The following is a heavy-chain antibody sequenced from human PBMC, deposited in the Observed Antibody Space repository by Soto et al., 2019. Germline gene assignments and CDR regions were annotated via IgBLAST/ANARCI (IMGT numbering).Heavy chain of an antibody. Sequence: SETLSLTCAVYGGSFSDYYWSWIRQTPGKGLEWIGEMKQSGSTDFNPSLKSRVTISVDTSKNQFSLKLSSVTAVDTAVYYCARIFTGSGSYPSWFDPWGQGTLVTVSS. D-gene: IGHD3-10*01. J-gene: IGHJ5*02. V-gene: IGHV4-34*01. CDR3: ARIFTGSGSYPSWFDP. CDR1: GGSFSDYY. CDR2: MKQSGST.